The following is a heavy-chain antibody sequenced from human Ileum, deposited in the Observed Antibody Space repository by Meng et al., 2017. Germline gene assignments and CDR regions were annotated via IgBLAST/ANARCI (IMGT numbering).Heavy chain of an antibody. CDR2: IWSDGSNK. J-gene: IGHJ4*02. V-gene: IGHV3-33*01. CDR1: GISFSTSG. CDR3: ARDRAVRDLDH. D-gene: IGHD3-10*01. Sequence: QVRLVESGGGVVQPGRSLRLSCVASGISFSTSGMHWVRQGPGKGLEWVAMIWSDGSNKYYGDSVKGRFTISRDNSKNTVDLQMDSLRAEDTAVYYCARDRAVRDLDHWGQGTLVTVSS.